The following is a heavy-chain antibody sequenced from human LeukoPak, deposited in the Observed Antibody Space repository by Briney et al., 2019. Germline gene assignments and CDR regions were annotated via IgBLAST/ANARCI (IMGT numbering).Heavy chain of an antibody. CDR2: ISGSSSYI. CDR3: AKERGYCSSTSCHYYYYYMDV. CDR1: GFTFSSYS. D-gene: IGHD2-2*01. V-gene: IGHV3-21*06. J-gene: IGHJ6*03. Sequence: GGSLRLSCAASGFTFSSYSMNWVRQAPGKGLEWVSSISGSSSYIYYADSVRGRFTISRDNAKNSLYLQMNSLRAEDTAVYYCAKERGYCSSTSCHYYYYYMDVWGKGTTVTVSS.